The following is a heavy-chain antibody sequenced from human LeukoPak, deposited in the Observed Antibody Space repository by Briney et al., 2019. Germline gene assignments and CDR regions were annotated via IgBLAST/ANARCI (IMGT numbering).Heavy chain of an antibody. CDR3: ARAVGSGSFQTYYYYMDV. CDR1: GGSISSYY. Sequence: SETLSLTCTVSGGSISSYYWSWIPQPAGKGLEWIGRIYTSGSTNYNPSLKSRVTMSVDTSKNQFSLKLSSVTAADTAVYYCARAVGSGSFQTYYYYMDVWGKGTTVTISS. D-gene: IGHD3-10*01. CDR2: IYTSGST. V-gene: IGHV4-4*07. J-gene: IGHJ6*03.